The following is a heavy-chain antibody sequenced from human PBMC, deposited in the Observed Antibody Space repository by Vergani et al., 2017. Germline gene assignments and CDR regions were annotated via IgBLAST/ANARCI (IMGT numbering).Heavy chain of an antibody. V-gene: IGHV1-8*01. D-gene: IGHD6-13*01. J-gene: IGHJ4*02. CDR1: EHTFTTYD. CDR2: MNPNSGNT. Sequence: QVLLVQSGAEVKKPGASVRVSCKTSEHTFTTYDINWVRQATGQGLEWMGWMNPNSGNTGYAQKFQGRVTMTRKTSITSAYMELSSLRSDDTAVYFCVTGRGIYWGQGTLVTVST. CDR3: VTGRGIY.